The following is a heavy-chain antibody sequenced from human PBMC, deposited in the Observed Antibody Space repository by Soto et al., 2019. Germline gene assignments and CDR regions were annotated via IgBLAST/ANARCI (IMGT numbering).Heavy chain of an antibody. CDR3: ARGTSVEYYDSSGFWDY. V-gene: IGHV1-2*04. D-gene: IGHD3-22*01. CDR2: INPNSGGT. Sequence: ASVKVSCKASGYTFTAYYMHWVRQAPGQGLEWMGWINPNSGGTNYVQKFQGWVTMIRDTSISTVYMELTRLKSGDTAVYYCARGTSVEYYDSSGFWDYWGQGTLVTVSS. CDR1: GYTFTAYY. J-gene: IGHJ4*02.